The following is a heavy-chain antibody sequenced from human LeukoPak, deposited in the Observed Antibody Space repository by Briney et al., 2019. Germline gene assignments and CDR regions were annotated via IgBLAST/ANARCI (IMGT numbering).Heavy chain of an antibody. CDR2: INSDGSST. V-gene: IGHV3-74*01. Sequence: GGSLRLSCAASGFTFSSYWMHWVRQAPGKGLGWVSRINSDGSSTSYADSVKGRFTISRDNAKNTLYLQMDSLRAEDTAVYYCARPDYGDYHFDYWGQGTLVTVSS. CDR3: ARPDYGDYHFDY. CDR1: GFTFSSYW. D-gene: IGHD4-17*01. J-gene: IGHJ4*02.